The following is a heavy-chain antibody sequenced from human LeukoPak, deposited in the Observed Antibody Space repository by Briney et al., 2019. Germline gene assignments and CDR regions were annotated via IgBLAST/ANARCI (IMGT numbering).Heavy chain of an antibody. D-gene: IGHD3-22*01. Sequence: ASVKVSCKASGYTFTSYGISWVRQATGQGLEWMGWMNPNSGNTGYAQKFQGRVTMTRNTSISTAYMELSSLRSEDTAVYYCARARRRGTMIVVVRLDYWGQGTLVTVSS. CDR2: MNPNSGNT. CDR3: ARARRRGTMIVVVRLDY. J-gene: IGHJ4*02. V-gene: IGHV1-8*02. CDR1: GYTFTSYG.